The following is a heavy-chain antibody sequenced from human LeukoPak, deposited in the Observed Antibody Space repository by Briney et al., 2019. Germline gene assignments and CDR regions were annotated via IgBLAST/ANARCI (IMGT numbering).Heavy chain of an antibody. CDR1: GGSISSYY. J-gene: IGHJ2*01. D-gene: IGHD6-13*01. CDR2: IYYSGST. Sequence: SETLSLTCTVSGGSISSYYWSWIRQPPGKGLEWIGYIYYSGSTNYNPSLKSRVTISVDTSKNQFSLKLSSVTAADKAVYYCASDGVSAAAGSFDLWGRGTLVTVSS. V-gene: IGHV4-59*01. CDR3: ASDGVSAAAGSFDL.